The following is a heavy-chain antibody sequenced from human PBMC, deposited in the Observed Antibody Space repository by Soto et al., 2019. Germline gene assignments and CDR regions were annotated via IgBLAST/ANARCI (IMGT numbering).Heavy chain of an antibody. CDR1: GFAFNHYA. CDR2: VSHDGNNK. CDR3: ARDLGDYPSRADAFDI. V-gene: IGHV3-30-3*01. J-gene: IGHJ3*02. D-gene: IGHD4-17*01. Sequence: QVQLVESGGGVVQPGRSLRLSCAASGFAFNHYAMHWVRQAPGKGLEWVALVSHDGNNKYYADSVKGRFTISRDDSKNTLYLQMNSLRAQDTAVFYCARDLGDYPSRADAFDIWGQGTVVTVSS.